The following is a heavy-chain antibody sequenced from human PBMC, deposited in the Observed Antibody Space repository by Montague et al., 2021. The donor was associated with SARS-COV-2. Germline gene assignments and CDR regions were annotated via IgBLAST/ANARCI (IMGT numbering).Heavy chain of an antibody. Sequence: SETLSLTCGVSGGSFIPYAWTWMRQPPGKGLEWIGENNFKGITNXTPSLKSRVTISVDASKRQFSLILKNVTAADTAVYYCALASGSGYCPLWGQGSLVIVSS. CDR1: GGSFIPYA. D-gene: IGHD5-12*01. CDR2: NNFKGIT. V-gene: IGHV4-34*01. CDR3: ALASGSGYCPL. J-gene: IGHJ4*02.